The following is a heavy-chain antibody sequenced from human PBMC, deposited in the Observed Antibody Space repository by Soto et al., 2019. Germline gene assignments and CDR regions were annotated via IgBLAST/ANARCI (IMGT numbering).Heavy chain of an antibody. CDR2: IYYSGST. V-gene: IGHV4-39*01. D-gene: IGHD6-13*01. CDR3: ARLSSSSWDSFDY. CDR1: GCSISSSSYY. Sequence: QLQLQESGPGLVKPSETLSLTCTVSGCSISSSSYYWGWIRQPPGKGLEWIGSIYYSGSTYYNPSLTSRVTISVDTSKNQCSLKLSSVTSAYTAVYYCARLSSSSWDSFDYWGQGTLVTVSS. J-gene: IGHJ4*02.